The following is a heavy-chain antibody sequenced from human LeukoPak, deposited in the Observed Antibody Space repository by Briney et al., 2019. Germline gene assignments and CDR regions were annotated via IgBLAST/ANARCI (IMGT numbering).Heavy chain of an antibody. J-gene: IGHJ4*02. CDR2: IKQDGSEK. Sequence: GGSLRLSCAASGFAFSGYWMSWVRQAPGRGLEWVANIKQDGSEKYYVDSVKSRFTISRDNAKNSLYLQMNSLRAEDTAVYYCARDKNNSPNLFDYWGQGTLVTVSS. CDR3: ARDKNNSPNLFDY. D-gene: IGHD4-23*01. CDR1: GFAFSGYW. V-gene: IGHV3-7*01.